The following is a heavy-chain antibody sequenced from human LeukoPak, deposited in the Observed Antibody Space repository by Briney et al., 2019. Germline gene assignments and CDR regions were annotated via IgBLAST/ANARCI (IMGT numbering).Heavy chain of an antibody. CDR2: INPSGGST. CDR1: GYTFTSYY. Sequence: ASVKVSCKASGYTFTSYYMHWVRQAPGQGLEWMGIINPSGGSTSYAQKFQGRVTMTRDMSASTVYMELSSLRFEDTAVYYCARDTVDTGGDYWGQGTLVTVSS. CDR3: ARDTVDTGGDY. D-gene: IGHD5-18*01. V-gene: IGHV1-46*01. J-gene: IGHJ4*02.